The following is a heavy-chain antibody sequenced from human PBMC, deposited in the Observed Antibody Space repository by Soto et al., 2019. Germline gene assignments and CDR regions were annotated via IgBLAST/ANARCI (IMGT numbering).Heavy chain of an antibody. Sequence: ASVKVSCKASGYTFTSYDINWVRQATGQGLEWMGWMNPNSGNTGYAQKFQGRVTMTRNTSISTAYMELSSLRSEDAAVYYCSRGQAIFGVVIDYWGQGTLVTVSS. CDR3: SRGQAIFGVVIDY. CDR1: GYTFTSYD. V-gene: IGHV1-8*01. D-gene: IGHD3-3*01. CDR2: MNPNSGNT. J-gene: IGHJ4*02.